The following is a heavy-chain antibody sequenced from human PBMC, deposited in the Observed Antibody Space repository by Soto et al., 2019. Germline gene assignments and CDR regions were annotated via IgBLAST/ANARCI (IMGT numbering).Heavy chain of an antibody. Sequence: EVQLVESGGGLVKPGGSLRLSCAASGFTFSSYSMNWVRQAPGKGLEWVSSITSSSSYIYYADSVKGRFTISRDNPKNSLYLQMNSLRAEDTAVYYCARDSYYYDSSGYRAFDIWGQGTMGTVSS. D-gene: IGHD3-22*01. V-gene: IGHV3-21*01. CDR3: ARDSYYYDSSGYRAFDI. J-gene: IGHJ3*02. CDR1: GFTFSSYS. CDR2: ITSSSSYI.